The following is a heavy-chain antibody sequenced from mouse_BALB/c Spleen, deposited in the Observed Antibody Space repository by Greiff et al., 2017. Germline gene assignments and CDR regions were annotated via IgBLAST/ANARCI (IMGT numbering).Heavy chain of an antibody. CDR2: ISDGGSYT. J-gene: IGHJ3*01. CDR3: APYYREKGGFAY. V-gene: IGHV5-4*02. CDR1: GFTFSDYY. Sequence: VQLKESGGGLVKPGGSLKLSCAASGFTFSDYYRYWVRQTPEKRLEWVATISDGGSYTYYPDSVKGRFTISRDNAKNNLYLQMSSLKSEDTAMYYCAPYYREKGGFAYWGQGTLVTVSA. D-gene: IGHD2-14*01.